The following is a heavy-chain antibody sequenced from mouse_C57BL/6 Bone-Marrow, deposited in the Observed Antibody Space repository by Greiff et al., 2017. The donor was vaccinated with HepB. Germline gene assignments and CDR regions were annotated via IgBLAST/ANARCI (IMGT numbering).Heavy chain of an antibody. CDR2: IDPSDSYT. J-gene: IGHJ4*01. Sequence: VQLQQPGAELVKPGASVKLSCKASGYTFTSYWMQWVKQRPGQGLEWIGEIDPSDSYTNYNQKFKGKATLTVDTSSSTAYMQLSSLTSEDSAVYYCARWPFYYAMDYWGQGTSVTVSS. CDR3: ARWPFYYAMDY. V-gene: IGHV1-50*01. CDR1: GYTFTSYW.